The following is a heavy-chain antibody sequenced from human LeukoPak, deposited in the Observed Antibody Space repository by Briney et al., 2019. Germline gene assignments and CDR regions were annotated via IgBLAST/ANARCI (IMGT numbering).Heavy chain of an antibody. CDR1: EFPFTGYC. CDR2: INQDGSEK. D-gene: IGHD5-18*01. J-gene: IGHJ4*02. CDR3: ARLGRWTQLWSYGV. V-gene: IGHV3-7*01. Sequence: GGSLRLSCAVHEFPFTGYCMSWVRQPPGKGLECVAKINQDGSEKYYVDSVRGRFTISRDNAKNSLYLQMNSLRAEDTAVYYCARLGRWTQLWSYGVWGRGTLVTVSS.